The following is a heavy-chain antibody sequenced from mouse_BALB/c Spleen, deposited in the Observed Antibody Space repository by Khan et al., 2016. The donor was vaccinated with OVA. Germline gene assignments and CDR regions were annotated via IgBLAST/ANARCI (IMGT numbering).Heavy chain of an antibody. D-gene: IGHD1-1*01. CDR1: GFTFSTYG. J-gene: IGHJ3*01. CDR2: VSTGGSYT. V-gene: IGHV5-6*01. Sequence: EVQLVESGGDLVKPGGSLKLSCAASGFTFSTYGMSWVRQAPDKRLEWVATVSTGGSYTYYPDRVKGRFTISRDNAKNTLYLQMSGLRSEDTAMFYGTSLAYYDDREGFAYWGQGTLVTVSA. CDR3: TSLAYYDDREGFAY.